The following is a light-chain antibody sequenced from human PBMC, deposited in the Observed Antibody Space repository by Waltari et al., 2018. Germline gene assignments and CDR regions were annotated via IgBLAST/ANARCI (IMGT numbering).Light chain of an antibody. J-gene: IGKJ4*01. CDR1: QSVLYSSNNKNY. CDR2: WAS. V-gene: IGKV4-1*01. CDR3: QQYYSTPSLT. Sequence: DIVMTQSPDSLSVSLRERATINCKSSQSVLYSSNNKNYLACYQQKPAQPPKVLIYWASTREAGVLDRFMGSGAGADFSLPTSSLLAEDVAVDYCQQYYSTPSLTFGGGTKVEIK.